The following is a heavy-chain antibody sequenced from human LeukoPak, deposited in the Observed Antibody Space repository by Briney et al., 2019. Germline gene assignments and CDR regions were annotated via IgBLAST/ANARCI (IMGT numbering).Heavy chain of an antibody. D-gene: IGHD3-10*01. V-gene: IGHV1-8*01. Sequence: ASVKVSCKASGYTFTSYDINWVRQATGQGLEWMGWMNPNSGNTGYAQKFQGRVTMTRNTSINTAYMELSSLRSEDTTVYYCARHAFPGTYSPNNWFDPWGQGTLVTVSS. CDR1: GYTFTSYD. J-gene: IGHJ5*02. CDR2: MNPNSGNT. CDR3: ARHAFPGTYSPNNWFDP.